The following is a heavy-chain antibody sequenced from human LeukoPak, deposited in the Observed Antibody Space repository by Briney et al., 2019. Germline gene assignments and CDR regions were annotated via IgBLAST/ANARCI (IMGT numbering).Heavy chain of an antibody. Sequence: SETLSLTCTLSGGSFSSYYWSWIRQPPGKGLEWIGRIETSGSTNYNPSLKSRVTISVDTSKNQFSLKVSSVTAADTAVYYCAREGGYSYGDAPLHFDNWGQGTLVTVSS. CDR1: GGSFSSYY. D-gene: IGHD5-18*01. CDR2: IETSGST. V-gene: IGHV4-4*08. CDR3: AREGGYSYGDAPLHFDN. J-gene: IGHJ4*02.